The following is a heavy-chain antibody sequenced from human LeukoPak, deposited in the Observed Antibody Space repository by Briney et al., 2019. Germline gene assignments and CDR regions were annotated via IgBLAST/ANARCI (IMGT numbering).Heavy chain of an antibody. CDR3: AKDSSSGLFVRRRNWFDP. J-gene: IGHJ5*02. V-gene: IGHV3-23*01. CDR2: ISGSGGST. CDR1: GFTFSNAW. D-gene: IGHD6-13*01. Sequence: PGGSLRLSCAASGFTFSNAWMSWVRQAPGKGLEWVSAISGSGGSTYYADSVKGRFTISRDNSKNTLYLQMNSLRAEDTAVYYCAKDSSSGLFVRRRNWFDPWGQGTLVTVSS.